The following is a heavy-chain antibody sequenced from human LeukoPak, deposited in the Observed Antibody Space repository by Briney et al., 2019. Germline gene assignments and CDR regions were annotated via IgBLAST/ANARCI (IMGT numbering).Heavy chain of an antibody. CDR2: IYYSGST. D-gene: IGHD3-22*01. J-gene: IGHJ4*02. V-gene: IGHV4-59*01. CDR3: ARTYLTYYDSSGFEY. CDR1: GGSIRSDY. Sequence: SETLSLTCNVSGGSIRSDYWSWIRQSPGKGLEWIGYIYYSGSTNYNPSLKSRVTISVDTSKNQFSLKLSSVTAADTAVYYCARTYLTYYDSSGFEYWGQGTLVTVSS.